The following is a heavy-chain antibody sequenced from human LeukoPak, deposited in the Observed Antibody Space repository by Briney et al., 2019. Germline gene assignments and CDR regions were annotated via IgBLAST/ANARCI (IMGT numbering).Heavy chain of an antibody. D-gene: IGHD6-13*01. J-gene: IGHJ4*02. V-gene: IGHV3-64D*09. CDR3: VKDGAAAGTLFLFGY. CDR2: ISSNGGTT. Sequence: GGSLRLSCSASGFTFSSYAMHWVRQAPGKGLEYVSAISSNGGTTYYADSVKGRSTISRDNSKNTLYLQMSSLRAEDTAVYYCVKDGAAAGTLFLFGYWGQGTLVTVSS. CDR1: GFTFSSYA.